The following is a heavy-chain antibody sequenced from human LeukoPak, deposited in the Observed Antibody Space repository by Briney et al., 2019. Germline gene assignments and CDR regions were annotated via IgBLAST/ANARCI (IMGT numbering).Heavy chain of an antibody. CDR1: GFTFSTYW. CDR2: IKTDGSST. V-gene: IGHV3-74*01. D-gene: IGHD5-12*01. Sequence: GGSLRLSCAASGFTFSTYWMHWVRQAPGKGLVWVSHIKTDGSSTTYADSVKGRFTISRDNAKNTLYQQMNSLRAEDTAVYYCARDRGYTQDYWGQGTLVTVSS. CDR3: ARDRGYTQDY. J-gene: IGHJ4*02.